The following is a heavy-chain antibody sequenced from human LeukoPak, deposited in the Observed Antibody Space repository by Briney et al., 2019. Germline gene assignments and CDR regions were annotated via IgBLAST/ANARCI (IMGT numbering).Heavy chain of an antibody. CDR1: GGSISSSSYY. Sequence: TSETLSLTCTVSGGSISSSSYYWGWIRQSPGKGLEWIGSIYYSGSAYYNPSLKSRVTISVDTSKKQFSLKLTSVTAADTAVYYCARLGGIFDTPYFDYWGQGTLVTVSS. V-gene: IGHV4-39*01. CDR2: IYYSGSA. D-gene: IGHD2-15*01. CDR3: ARLGGIFDTPYFDY. J-gene: IGHJ4*02.